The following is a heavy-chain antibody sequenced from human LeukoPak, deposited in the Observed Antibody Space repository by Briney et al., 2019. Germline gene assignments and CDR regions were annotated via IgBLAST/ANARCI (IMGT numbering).Heavy chain of an antibody. CDR3: ARPRIAAAGYYFDY. J-gene: IGHJ4*02. CDR2: INHSGST. CDR1: GGSISSYY. V-gene: IGHV4-34*01. Sequence: TSETLSLTCTVSGGSISSYYWSWIRQPPGKGLEWIGEINHSGSTNYNPSLKSRVTISVDTSKNQFSLKLSSVTAADTAVYYCARPRIAAAGYYFDYWGQGTLVTVSS. D-gene: IGHD6-13*01.